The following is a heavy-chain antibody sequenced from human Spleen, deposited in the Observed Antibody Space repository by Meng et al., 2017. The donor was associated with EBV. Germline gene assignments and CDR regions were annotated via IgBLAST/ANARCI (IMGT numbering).Heavy chain of an antibody. D-gene: IGHD1-1*01. Sequence: QVRVVQSGAEVKKPGSSVKVSCKASGDSFSNFAISWVRQAPGQGLEWMGGIMAVFGTVNYAQRFQGRVTITADKSTTTVYMELSSLRSEDTAVYYCARQLESHLFDYWGQGTLVTVSS. CDR1: GDSFSNFA. CDR2: IMAVFGTV. J-gene: IGHJ4*02. CDR3: ARQLESHLFDY. V-gene: IGHV1-69*06.